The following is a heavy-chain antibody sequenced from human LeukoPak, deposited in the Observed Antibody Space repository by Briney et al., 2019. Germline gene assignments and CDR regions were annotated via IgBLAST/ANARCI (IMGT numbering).Heavy chain of an antibody. J-gene: IGHJ4*02. D-gene: IGHD3-3*01. CDR2: MNPNSGNT. V-gene: IGHV1-8*01. Sequence: PEASVKVSCKASGYTFTSYDINWVRQATGQGLEWMGWMNPNSGNTGYAQKFQGRVTMTRNTSISTAYMELSSLRSDDTAVYYCARDGWYYDFWSGYFDYWGQGTLVTVSS. CDR3: ARDGWYYDFWSGYFDY. CDR1: GYTFTSYD.